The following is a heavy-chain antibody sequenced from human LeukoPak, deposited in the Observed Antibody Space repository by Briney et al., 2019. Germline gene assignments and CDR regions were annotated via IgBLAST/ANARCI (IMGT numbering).Heavy chain of an antibody. D-gene: IGHD2-21*02. CDR2: LDPEDGET. CDR3: AREAEADEGEPAIKGLDP. Sequence: GASVKVSCKVSGYTLTELSIHWVRQAPGKGLEWMGGLDPEDGETIYAQNFQGRVTMTRDTSASTVYMELSSLRSDDTAMYYCAREAEADEGEPAIKGLDPWGQGTLVTVSS. CDR1: GYTLTELS. J-gene: IGHJ5*02. V-gene: IGHV1-24*01.